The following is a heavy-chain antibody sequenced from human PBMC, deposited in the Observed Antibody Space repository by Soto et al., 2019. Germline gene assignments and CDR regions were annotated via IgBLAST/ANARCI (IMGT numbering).Heavy chain of an antibody. CDR1: GFTFNTYA. D-gene: IGHD3-3*01. V-gene: IGHV3-23*01. CDR3: AKERWEWCGRAV. J-gene: IGHJ6*02. CDR2: LSTSGGST. Sequence: EVQLLESGGGLVQPGGSLRLSCAASGFTFNTYAMSWVRQAPGKGLEWVSTLSTSGGSTYYADSLKGRFTISRDKSKNPLSLQMNSLRAEDTAVYYCAKERWEWCGRAVWGQGTTVTVSS.